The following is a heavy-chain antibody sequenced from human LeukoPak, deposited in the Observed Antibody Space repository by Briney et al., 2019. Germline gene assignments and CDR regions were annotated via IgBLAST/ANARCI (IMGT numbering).Heavy chain of an antibody. CDR3: ARHSGYYDSSGYADY. CDR2: IYYSGST. V-gene: IGHV4-39*01. D-gene: IGHD3-22*01. CDR1: GGSISSSSYY. Sequence: PSETLSLTCTVSGGSISSSSYYWGWIRQPPGKGLEWIGSIYYSGSTHYNPSLKSRVTISVDTSKNQFSLKLSSVTAADTAVYYCARHSGYYDSSGYADYWGQGTLVTVSS. J-gene: IGHJ4*02.